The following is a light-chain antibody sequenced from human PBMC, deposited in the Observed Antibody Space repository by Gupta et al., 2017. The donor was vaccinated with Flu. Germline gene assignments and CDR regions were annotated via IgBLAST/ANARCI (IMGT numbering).Light chain of an antibody. Sequence: DIQMTQSPYSLSASVGDRVTITCRASQSISSYLNWYQQKPGKAPKLLIYAASSLQSGVPSRFSGSGSGTDFTLTISSLQPEDFATYYCQQSYSTPVWTFGQGTKVEIK. J-gene: IGKJ1*01. CDR1: QSISSY. CDR2: AAS. CDR3: QQSYSTPVWT. V-gene: IGKV1-39*01.